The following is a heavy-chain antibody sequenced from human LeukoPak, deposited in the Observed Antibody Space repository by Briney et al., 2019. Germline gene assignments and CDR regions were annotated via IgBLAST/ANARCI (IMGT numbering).Heavy chain of an antibody. CDR2: INPSSGDT. J-gene: IGHJ4*02. Sequence: ASVKVSCKTSGYAFTGYYIHWVRQAPGQGLEWMGWINPSSGDTIYAQKFQGRVTMTRNTSISTAYMELSSLRSEDTAVYYCAKVSGYSSSPPGDWGQGTLVTVSS. CDR1: GYAFTGYY. D-gene: IGHD6-6*01. V-gene: IGHV1-2*02. CDR3: AKVSGYSSSPPGD.